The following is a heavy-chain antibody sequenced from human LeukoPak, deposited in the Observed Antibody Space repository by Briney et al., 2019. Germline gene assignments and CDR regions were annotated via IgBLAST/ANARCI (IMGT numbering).Heavy chain of an antibody. Sequence: GGSLRLSCAASGCTFSSYSMNWVRQAPGKGLEWVSSISSSSSYIYYADSVKGRFTISRDNAKNSLYLQMNSLRAEDTAVYYCARSFLSIAAAATDYWGQGTLVTVSS. CDR3: ARSFLSIAAAATDY. CDR1: GCTFSSYS. V-gene: IGHV3-21*01. D-gene: IGHD6-13*01. CDR2: ISSSSSYI. J-gene: IGHJ4*02.